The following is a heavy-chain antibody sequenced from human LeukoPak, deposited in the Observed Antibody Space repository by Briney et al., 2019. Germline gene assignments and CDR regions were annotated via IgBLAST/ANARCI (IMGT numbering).Heavy chain of an antibody. D-gene: IGHD6-13*01. CDR3: ARAVGSSSWRYFDY. V-gene: IGHV4-34*01. CDR1: GVSFSGYY. Sequence: SETLSLTCGVSGVSFSGYYWSWIRQPPGKGLEWIGEINDSGSTKYNPSLKSRVTISIDTSKNQFSLKLNSVTAADTAVYYCARAVGSSSWRYFDYWGQGTLVTVSS. CDR2: INDSGST. J-gene: IGHJ4*02.